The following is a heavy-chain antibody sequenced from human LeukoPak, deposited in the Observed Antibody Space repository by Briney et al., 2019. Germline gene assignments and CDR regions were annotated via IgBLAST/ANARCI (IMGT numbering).Heavy chain of an antibody. V-gene: IGHV4-34*01. J-gene: IGHJ5*02. CDR2: INHSGST. Sequence: SETLSLTCAVYGGSFSGYYWSWIRQPPGKGLEWIGEINHSGSTNYNPSLKSRVTISVDTSKNQFSLKLSSVTAADTAVYYCARVDIVVVPAAIRNKNWFDPWGQGTLVTVSS. D-gene: IGHD2-2*02. CDR1: GGSFSGYY. CDR3: ARVDIVVVPAAIRNKNWFDP.